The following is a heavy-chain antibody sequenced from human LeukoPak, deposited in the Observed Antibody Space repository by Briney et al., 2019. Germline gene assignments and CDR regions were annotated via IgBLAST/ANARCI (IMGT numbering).Heavy chain of an antibody. D-gene: IGHD5-24*01. CDR3: ARETPRRGETRDGYR. V-gene: IGHV3-7*01. J-gene: IGHJ4*02. CDR1: GFTFRKYW. Sequence: GGSLRLSCAASGFTFRKYWMNWVRQVPGKGLECLANIKEDGSETYYADSVKGRFTISRDNPKNLLFLQINSLRVEDTAVYYCARETPRRGETRDGYRWGQGTLVTVSS. CDR2: IKEDGSET.